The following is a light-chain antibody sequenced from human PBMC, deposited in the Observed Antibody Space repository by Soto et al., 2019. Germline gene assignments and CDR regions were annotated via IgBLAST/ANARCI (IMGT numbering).Light chain of an antibody. CDR1: QSLLHSNGYNY. J-gene: IGKJ3*01. Sequence: IVMTQSPLSLPVTPGEPASISCRSSQSLLHSNGYNYLDWYLQRPGQSPQLLIFLGSSRASGVPYRFSGSGSGTHFTLKISRVAAADLAIFYCMQALQPPPSLGPGTEVHIK. V-gene: IGKV2-28*01. CDR3: MQALQPPPS. CDR2: LGS.